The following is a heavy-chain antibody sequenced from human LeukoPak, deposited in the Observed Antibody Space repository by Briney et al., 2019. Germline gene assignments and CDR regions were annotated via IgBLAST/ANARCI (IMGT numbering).Heavy chain of an antibody. CDR1: GFTFSSYA. CDR2: ISGSGGST. CDR3: ARVFGREFDY. J-gene: IGHJ4*02. D-gene: IGHD3-3*01. V-gene: IGHV3-23*01. Sequence: GGSLRLSCAASGFTFSSYAMSWVRQAPGKGLEWVSAISGSGGSTYYADSVKGRFTISRDNSKNTLYLQMGSLRAEDMAVYYCARVFGREFDYWGQGTLVTVSS.